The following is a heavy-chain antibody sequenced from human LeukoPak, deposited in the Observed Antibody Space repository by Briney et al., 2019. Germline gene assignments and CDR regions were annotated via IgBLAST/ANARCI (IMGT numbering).Heavy chain of an antibody. D-gene: IGHD3-3*01. CDR1: GFTFDDYG. CDR2: INWNGGST. Sequence: GGSLRLSCAASGFTFDDYGMSWVRQAPGKGLEWVSGINWNGGSTGYADSVKGRFTISRDNAKNSLYLQMNSLRAEDTALYYCARASDVLRFSAGGYYFDYWGQGTLVTVSS. J-gene: IGHJ4*02. CDR3: ARASDVLRFSAGGYYFDY. V-gene: IGHV3-20*04.